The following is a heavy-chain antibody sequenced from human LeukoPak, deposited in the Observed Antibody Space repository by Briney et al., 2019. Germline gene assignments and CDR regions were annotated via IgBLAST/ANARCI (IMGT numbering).Heavy chain of an antibody. Sequence: GGSLRLSCAASGFTFSSYAMSWVRQAPGKGLEWVSAISGSGGSTYYADSVKGRFTISRDNSKNTLYLQMNSPRAEDTAVYCCAKDMGRTPWVVAASYYYYGMDVWGQGTTVTVSS. CDR2: ISGSGGST. D-gene: IGHD2-15*01. J-gene: IGHJ6*02. CDR3: AKDMGRTPWVVAASYYYYGMDV. V-gene: IGHV3-23*01. CDR1: GFTFSSYA.